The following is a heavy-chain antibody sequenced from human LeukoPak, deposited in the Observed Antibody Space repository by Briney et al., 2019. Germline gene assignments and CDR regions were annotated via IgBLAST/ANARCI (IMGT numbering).Heavy chain of an antibody. V-gene: IGHV3-11*01. CDR3: ARDLGSSGWVDY. J-gene: IGHJ4*02. CDR2: ISCSGSTI. Sequence: PGGSLRLSCAASGFTFSDYCMSWIRQAPGKGLEWVSYISCSGSTIYYADSVKGRFTISRDNAKNSLYLQMNSLRAEDTAVYYCARDLGSSGWVDYWGQGTLVTVSS. CDR1: GFTFSDYC. D-gene: IGHD6-19*01.